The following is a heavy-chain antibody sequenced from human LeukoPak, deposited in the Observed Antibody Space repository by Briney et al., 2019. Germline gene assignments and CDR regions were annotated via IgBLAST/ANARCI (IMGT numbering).Heavy chain of an antibody. CDR2: INHSGST. V-gene: IGHV4-34*01. CDR3: ARGLLRWTYYYYGMDV. D-gene: IGHD4-23*01. CDR1: GGAFSGYY. J-gene: IGHJ6*02. Sequence: SETLSLTCAVYGGAFSGYYWSWIRQPPGKGLEWFGEINHSGSTNYNPSLKSRVTISVDTSKNQFSLKLSSVTAADTAVYYCARGLLRWTYYYYGMDVWGQGTTVTVSS.